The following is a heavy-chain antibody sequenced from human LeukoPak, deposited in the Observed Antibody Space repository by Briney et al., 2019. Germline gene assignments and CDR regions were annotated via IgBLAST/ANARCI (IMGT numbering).Heavy chain of an antibody. CDR3: ARRPPAEYSFDS. J-gene: IGHJ4*02. Sequence: PSETLSLTCSVSGGSISGYYWSWIRQPPGKGLEWIGYIFYSRSTSYNPSLRSRVTISVDTSKNQFSLRLSSVTAAGTAQYYCARRPPAEYSFDSWGQGTLVTVSS. CDR1: GGSISGYY. V-gene: IGHV4-59*01. CDR2: IFYSRST. D-gene: IGHD5-18*01.